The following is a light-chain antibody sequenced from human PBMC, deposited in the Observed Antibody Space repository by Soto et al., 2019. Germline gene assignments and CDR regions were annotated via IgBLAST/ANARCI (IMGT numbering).Light chain of an antibody. J-gene: IGKJ2*01. CDR2: DAS. CDR3: QKRSNWPAYT. Sequence: EIVLTQSPATLSLSPGERATLSCRASQSVSSYVAWYQQKPGQAPRLLIYDASNRATAIPARFSGSGSGTDFTLTISSLEPEDFAVYYCQKRSNWPAYTFGQRTKLEI. CDR1: QSVSSY. V-gene: IGKV3-11*01.